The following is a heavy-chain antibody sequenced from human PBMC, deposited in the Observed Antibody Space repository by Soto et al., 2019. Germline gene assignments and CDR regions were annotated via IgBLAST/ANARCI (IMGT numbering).Heavy chain of an antibody. CDR2: ISGSDGTT. V-gene: IGHV3-23*01. CDR3: AKVIGGSESYWGGSHYYYAVDV. CDR1: GFIFSDYA. J-gene: IGHJ6*02. Sequence: EVQLLESGGGLTQPGGSLRLSCAASGFIFSDYAMYWVRQAPGKGLEWVSVISGSDGTTYYAESVRGRFTMSRDNSRNTIYLQVMSLRAEDTAVYYCAKVIGGSESYWGGSHYYYAVDVWGQGTTVTVSS. D-gene: IGHD3-10*01.